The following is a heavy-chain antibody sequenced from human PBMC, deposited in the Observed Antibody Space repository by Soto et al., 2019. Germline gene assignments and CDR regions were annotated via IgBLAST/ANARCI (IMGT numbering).Heavy chain of an antibody. V-gene: IGHV2-5*02. J-gene: IGHJ4*02. CDR2: IYWDDDK. CDR3: ARMGRYYDILTGYSWTIDY. D-gene: IGHD3-9*01. CDR1: GFSLSTSGVG. Sequence: QITLKESGPTLVKPTQTLTLTCTFSGFSLSTSGVGVGWIRQPPGKALEWLALIYWDDDKRYSPSLKSRLTITKDTSKNQVVLTMTNMDPVETATYYCARMGRYYDILTGYSWTIDYWGQGTLVTVSS.